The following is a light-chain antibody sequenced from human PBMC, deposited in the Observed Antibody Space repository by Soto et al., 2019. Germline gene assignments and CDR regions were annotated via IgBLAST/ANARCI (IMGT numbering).Light chain of an antibody. J-gene: IGLJ1*01. V-gene: IGLV2-14*01. CDR1: SSDIGTYNR. CDR2: EVR. CDR3: NSYTTSSTYV. Sequence: QSALTQPASLSGSPGQSITISCTGTSSDIGTYNRVSWYQQPPGTAPKLIIYEVRNRPSGVSNRFSGFKSGNTAYLIISGLQAEDEADYFCNSYTTSSTYVFGTGTKVTVL.